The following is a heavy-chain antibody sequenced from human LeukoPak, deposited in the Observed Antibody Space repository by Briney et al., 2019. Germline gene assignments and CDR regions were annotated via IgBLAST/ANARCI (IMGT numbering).Heavy chain of an antibody. CDR3: AKDNRDYYIDY. Sequence: GGSLRLSCAASGFTFSNFGMHWVRQAPGKGLEWVTFIQYNGNNKYYADSVKGRFTISRDNSKNTLYLQMNSLRAEDTAVYYCAKDNRDYYIDYWGQGTLVTVSS. V-gene: IGHV3-30*02. D-gene: IGHD3-10*01. CDR2: IQYNGNNK. J-gene: IGHJ4*02. CDR1: GFTFSNFG.